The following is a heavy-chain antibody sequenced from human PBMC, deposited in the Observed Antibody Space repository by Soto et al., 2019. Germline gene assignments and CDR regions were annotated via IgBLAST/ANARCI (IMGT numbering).Heavy chain of an antibody. J-gene: IGHJ3*02. V-gene: IGHV3-21*01. CDR1: GFTFSSYS. CDR2: ISSSSSYI. CDR3: AKLETDIVVVVAAIKDAFDS. D-gene: IGHD2-15*01. Sequence: EVQLVESGGGLVKPGGSLRLSCAASGFTFSSYSMNWVRQAPGKGLEWVSSISSSSSYIYYADSVKGRFTISRDNAKNSLYLQMNSLRAEDTAVYYCAKLETDIVVVVAAIKDAFDSWGQGTMVTVSS.